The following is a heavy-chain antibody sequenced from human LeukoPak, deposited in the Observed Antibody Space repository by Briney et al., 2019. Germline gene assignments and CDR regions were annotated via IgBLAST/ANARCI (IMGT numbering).Heavy chain of an antibody. CDR3: ARVDGYYPNYFDY. J-gene: IGHJ4*02. CDR1: GYSISSGYY. Sequence: SETLSLTCTVSGYSISSGYYWGWIRQPPGKGLEWIGSIYHSGSTYYNPSLKSRVTISVDTSKNQFSLKLSSVTAADTAVYCCARVDGYYPNYFDYWGQGTLVTVSS. D-gene: IGHD3-22*01. V-gene: IGHV4-38-2*02. CDR2: IYHSGST.